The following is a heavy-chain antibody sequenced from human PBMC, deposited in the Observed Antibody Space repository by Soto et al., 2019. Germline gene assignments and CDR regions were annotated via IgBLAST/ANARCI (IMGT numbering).Heavy chain of an antibody. CDR1: GGSISSYY. Sequence: KTSETLSLTCTVSGGSISSYYWSWIRQPPGKGLEWIGYIYYSGSTNYNPSLKSRVTISVDTSKNQFSLKLSSVTAADTAVYYCARDLRDYDSSGCPSWGQGTLVTVSS. J-gene: IGHJ4*02. V-gene: IGHV4-59*01. D-gene: IGHD3-22*01. CDR2: IYYSGST. CDR3: ARDLRDYDSSGCPS.